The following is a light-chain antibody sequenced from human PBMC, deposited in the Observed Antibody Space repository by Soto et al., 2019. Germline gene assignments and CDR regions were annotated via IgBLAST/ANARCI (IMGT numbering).Light chain of an antibody. Sequence: QSALTQPASVSGSPGQSITISCTGTSSDVGGYNYVSWYQQHPGKAPKLIIYDVSNPPSGVSNRFSGSKSGNTASLTISGLQAEDEGDYYCSSYTSGTTPVLFGGGTKLTVL. CDR2: DVS. CDR1: SSDVGGYNY. V-gene: IGLV2-14*01. J-gene: IGLJ2*01. CDR3: SSYTSGTTPVL.